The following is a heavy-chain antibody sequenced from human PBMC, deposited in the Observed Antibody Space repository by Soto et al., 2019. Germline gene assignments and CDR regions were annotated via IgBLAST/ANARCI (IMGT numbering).Heavy chain of an antibody. D-gene: IGHD1-1*01. CDR3: ERRNWDDDGMDV. J-gene: IGHJ6*02. CDR1: GGTFSSYA. Sequence: QVQLVQSGAEVKKPGSSVKVSCKASGGTFSSYAISWVRQAPGQGLEWMGGIIPIFGTANYAQKFQGRVTITADESTITAYMELSSLRAEDTAVYYGERRNWDDDGMDVWGQGTTVTVSS. V-gene: IGHV1-69*01. CDR2: IIPIFGTA.